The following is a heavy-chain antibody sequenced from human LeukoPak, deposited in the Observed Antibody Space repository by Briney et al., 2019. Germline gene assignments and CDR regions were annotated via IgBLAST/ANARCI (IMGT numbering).Heavy chain of an antibody. J-gene: IGHJ5*02. CDR1: GYTFTSYG. CDR2: ISAYNGNT. Sequence: ASVKVSCKASGYTFTSYGISWVRQAPGQGLEWMGWISAYNGNTNYAQKLQGRVTMTTDTSTSTAYMELRSLRSDDTAVYYCARAYNWNALDPHWFDPWGQGTLVTVPS. D-gene: IGHD1-20*01. CDR3: ARAYNWNALDPHWFDP. V-gene: IGHV1-18*01.